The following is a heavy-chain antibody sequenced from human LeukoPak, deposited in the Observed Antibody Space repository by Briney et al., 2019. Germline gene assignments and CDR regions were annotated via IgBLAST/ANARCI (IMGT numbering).Heavy chain of an antibody. CDR1: GGSISSGGYY. V-gene: IGHV4-31*03. Sequence: SETLSLTCTASGGSISSGGYYWSWIRQHPGKGLEWIGYVYYSGSTYYNPSLKSRVTISVDTSKNQFSLKLSSVTAADTAVYYCAVGRDSSGYYYRSAFDIWGQGTMVTVSS. CDR3: AVGRDSSGYYYRSAFDI. D-gene: IGHD3-22*01. J-gene: IGHJ3*02. CDR2: VYYSGST.